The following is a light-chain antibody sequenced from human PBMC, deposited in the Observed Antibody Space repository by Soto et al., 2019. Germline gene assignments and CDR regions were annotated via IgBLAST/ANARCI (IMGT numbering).Light chain of an antibody. V-gene: IGKV3-20*01. J-gene: IGKJ2*01. CDR1: QTVNSAY. CDR3: QQYVTAPLMYP. CDR2: GAS. Sequence: EIVLTQSPDTLSLSPGERATLSCKTSQTVNSAYLAWYQHKPGQAPRLLIYGASSRATGIPDRFSGSGSGSDFTLTISRLEPEDFAVYYCQQYVTAPLMYPFGQGTKREIK.